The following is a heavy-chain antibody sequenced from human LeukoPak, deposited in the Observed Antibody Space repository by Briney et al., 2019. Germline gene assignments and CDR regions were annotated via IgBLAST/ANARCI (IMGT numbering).Heavy chain of an antibody. D-gene: IGHD3-3*01. CDR3: ARDAPIFTQYYDFWSGYYMDV. Sequence: GGSLRLSCAASGFTFSSYSMNWVRQAPGKGLEWVSSISSSSSYIYYADSVKGRFTISRDNAKNSLYLQMNSLRAEDTAVYYCARDAPIFTQYYDFWSGYYMDVWGKGTTVTVSS. J-gene: IGHJ6*03. V-gene: IGHV3-21*01. CDR1: GFTFSSYS. CDR2: ISSSSSYI.